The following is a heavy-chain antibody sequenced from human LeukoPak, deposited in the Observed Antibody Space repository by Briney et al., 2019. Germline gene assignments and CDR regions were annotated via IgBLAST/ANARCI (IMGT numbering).Heavy chain of an antibody. V-gene: IGHV3-23*01. J-gene: IGHJ4*02. D-gene: IGHD3-9*01. Sequence: KAGGSLRLSCAASGFTFSSYAMSWVRQAPGKGLEWVSAVSGSGGSTYYADSVKGRFTISRDNSKNTLYLQMNSLRAEDTAVYYCASNTKYYDILTGYYPAYYFDYWGQGTLVTVSS. CDR2: VSGSGGST. CDR3: ASNTKYYDILTGYYPAYYFDY. CDR1: GFTFSSYA.